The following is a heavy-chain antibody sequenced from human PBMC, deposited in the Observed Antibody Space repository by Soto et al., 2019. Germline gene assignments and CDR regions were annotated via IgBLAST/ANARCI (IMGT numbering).Heavy chain of an antibody. V-gene: IGHV3-30-3*01. CDR3: ARSHSSGWTYYFDY. D-gene: IGHD6-19*01. Sequence: GGSLRLSCAASGFTFSSYAMPWVRQDPGKGLEWVAVISYDGSNKYYADSVKGRFTISRDNSKNTLYLQMNSLRAEDTAVYYCARSHSSGWTYYFDYWGQGTLVTVSS. CDR2: ISYDGSNK. J-gene: IGHJ4*02. CDR1: GFTFSSYA.